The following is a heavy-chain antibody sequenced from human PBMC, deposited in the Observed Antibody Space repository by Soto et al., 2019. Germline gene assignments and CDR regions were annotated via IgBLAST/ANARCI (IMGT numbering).Heavy chain of an antibody. J-gene: IGHJ3*02. D-gene: IGHD3-22*01. Sequence: QVQLVQSGAEVKKPGASVKVSCKASGYTFTSYGISWVRQAPGQGLEWMGRISAYNGNTNYAQKLQGRVTMTTDTSTSRVDMELRSLRSDDTAVYYCARGGLSYYDSSGYYSGAAFDIWGQGTMVTVSS. CDR2: ISAYNGNT. CDR1: GYTFTSYG. CDR3: ARGGLSYYDSSGYYSGAAFDI. V-gene: IGHV1-18*01.